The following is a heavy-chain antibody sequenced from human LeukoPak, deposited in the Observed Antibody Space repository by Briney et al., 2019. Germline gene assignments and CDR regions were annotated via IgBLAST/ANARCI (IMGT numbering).Heavy chain of an antibody. J-gene: IGHJ4*02. CDR2: INHSGST. Sequence: KXSETLXLTCAVYGGSFSGYYWSWIRQPPGKGLEWIGEINHSGSTNYNPSLKSRVTISVDTSKNQFSLKLSSVTAADTAVYYCARXWTYYDYVWGSYRPYYFDYWGQGTLVTVSS. D-gene: IGHD3-16*02. CDR3: ARXWTYYDYVWGSYRPYYFDY. CDR1: GGSFSGYY. V-gene: IGHV4-34*01.